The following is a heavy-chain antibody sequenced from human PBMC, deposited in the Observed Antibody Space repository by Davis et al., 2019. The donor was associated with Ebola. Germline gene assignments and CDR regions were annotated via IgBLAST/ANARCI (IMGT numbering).Heavy chain of an antibody. J-gene: IGHJ6*03. Sequence: ASVKVSCKASGYTFTSYGINWVRQATGQGLEWMGWMNPNSGNTGYAQKFQGRVTITRNTSISTAYMELSSLRSEDTAVYYCARGGDYYYYMDAWGKGTTVTVSS. CDR2: MNPNSGNT. CDR1: GYTFTSYG. V-gene: IGHV1-8*03. CDR3: ARGGDYYYYMDA. D-gene: IGHD3-16*01.